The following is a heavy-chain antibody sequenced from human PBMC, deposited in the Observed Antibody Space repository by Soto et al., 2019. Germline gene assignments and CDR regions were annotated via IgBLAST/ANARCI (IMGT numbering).Heavy chain of an antibody. D-gene: IGHD3-16*02. V-gene: IGHV1-69*13. CDR3: ARGDYVWGSYRSCWFDP. J-gene: IGHJ5*02. Sequence: SVKVSCKASGGTFSICAIIWVRQAPGQGLEWMGGIIPIFGTANCAQKFQGRVTITADESKNQFSLKLSSVTAADTAVYYCARGDYVWGSYRSCWFDPWGQGTLVTVSS. CDR2: IIPIFGTA. CDR1: GGTFSICA.